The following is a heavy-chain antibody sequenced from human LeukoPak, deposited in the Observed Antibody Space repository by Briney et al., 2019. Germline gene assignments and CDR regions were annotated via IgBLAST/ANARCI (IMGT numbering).Heavy chain of an antibody. CDR1: GLTFSTYA. V-gene: IGHV3-69-1*01. CDR3: ARSYDSSAFDAFDI. Sequence: GGSLRLSCAASGLTFSTYAMRWIRQAPGKGLEWVSSIGGGGTTSYADSVKGRFTISRDNAKNSLYLQMNSLRAEDTAVYYCARSYDSSAFDAFDIWGQGTMVTVSS. CDR2: IGGGGTT. J-gene: IGHJ3*02. D-gene: IGHD3-22*01.